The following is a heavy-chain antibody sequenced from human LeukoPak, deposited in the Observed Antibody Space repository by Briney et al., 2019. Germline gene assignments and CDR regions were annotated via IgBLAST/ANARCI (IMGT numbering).Heavy chain of an antibody. Sequence: SETLSLTCTVSGYSISSGYYWGWIRQPPGKGLEWIGSIYHSGSTYYNPSLKSRVTISVDTSKNQFSLKLSSVTAADTAVYYCARHRRGQLAPIRFDPWGQGTLVTVSS. CDR3: ARHRRGQLAPIRFDP. J-gene: IGHJ5*02. V-gene: IGHV4-38-2*02. CDR2: IYHSGST. D-gene: IGHD6-13*01. CDR1: GYSISSGYY.